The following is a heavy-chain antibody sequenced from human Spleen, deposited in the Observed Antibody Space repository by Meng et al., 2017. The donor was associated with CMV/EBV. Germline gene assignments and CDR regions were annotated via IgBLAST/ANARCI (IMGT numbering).Heavy chain of an antibody. D-gene: IGHD2-2*02. CDR3: AKDDCSSTTYYTRPYYYCGMDV. CDR1: GFTLSSYW. J-gene: IGHJ6*02. V-gene: IGHV3-43D*03. CDR2: IRWDGGNT. Sequence: GESLKISCAASGFTLSSYWMTWVRQVPGKGLEWVSLIRWDGGNTYYADSVKGRFTISRDNSKNSLYLEMNSLRPEDTALYYCAKDDCSSTTYYTRPYYYCGMDVWGRGTTVTVSS.